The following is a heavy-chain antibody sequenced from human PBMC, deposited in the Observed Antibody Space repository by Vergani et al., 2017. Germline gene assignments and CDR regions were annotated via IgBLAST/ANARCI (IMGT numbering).Heavy chain of an antibody. D-gene: IGHD3-10*01. CDR3: ARDRYYLGSGSYPYFYYYGLDV. CDR1: GFSFNSSW. Sequence: DVHLAESGGGFFQPGGSLRLSCSASGFSFNSSWMHWVRQVPGKGLLWVSRIKSDGSITAYADSVKGRFTISRDNAQNTLYLQMNSLRAEDTGVYYCARDRYYLGSGSYPYFYYYGLDVWGQGTAVTVSS. CDR2: IKSDGSIT. V-gene: IGHV3-74*03. J-gene: IGHJ6*02.